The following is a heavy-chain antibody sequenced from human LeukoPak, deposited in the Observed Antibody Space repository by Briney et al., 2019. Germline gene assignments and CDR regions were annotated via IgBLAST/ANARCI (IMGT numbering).Heavy chain of an antibody. CDR3: ARGRDAYKVGNF. CDR1: GGSIIYNYC. Sequence: TSETLSLTCTVSGGSIIYNYCWTWIRQPPGKGPEWIGTIYNSDYTYYHPSLTGRVTISMDTSKNQFSLTVTSVTAADTAVYYCARGRDAYKVGNFWGQGALVTVSS. J-gene: IGHJ4*02. D-gene: IGHD5-24*01. CDR2: IYNSDYT. V-gene: IGHV4-39*07.